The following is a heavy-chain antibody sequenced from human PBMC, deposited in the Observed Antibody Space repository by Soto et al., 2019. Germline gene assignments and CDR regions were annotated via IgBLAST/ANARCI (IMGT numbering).Heavy chain of an antibody. V-gene: IGHV3-20*04. CDR3: VRGASLNFDY. CDR1: GFTFDDYG. CDR2: VNWNDGST. J-gene: IGHJ4*02. Sequence: EVHLVESGGGVLRPGGSLRLSCAASGFTFDDYGMSWARQAPGKGLEWVSGVNWNDGSTGYADSVKGRFTISRDNAKNSLYLQMNSLRAEDTAFYYCVRGASLNFDYWGQGTLVTVSS. D-gene: IGHD1-26*01.